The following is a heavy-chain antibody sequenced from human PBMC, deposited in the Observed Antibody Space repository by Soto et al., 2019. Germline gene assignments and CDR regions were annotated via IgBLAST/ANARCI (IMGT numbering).Heavy chain of an antibody. V-gene: IGHV1-2*02. CDR1: GYIFTGHY. D-gene: IGHD2-2*01. Sequence: AASVKVYCKACGYIFTGHYIHWVRQAPVQELEWMGWINPISGDTNYAQKFQVRVTMTRNTSISTAYMDLSSLISADTAVYYCAGYRHPPYAMDVWGQRTTDTASS. CDR2: INPISGDT. CDR3: AGYRHPPYAMDV. J-gene: IGHJ6*02.